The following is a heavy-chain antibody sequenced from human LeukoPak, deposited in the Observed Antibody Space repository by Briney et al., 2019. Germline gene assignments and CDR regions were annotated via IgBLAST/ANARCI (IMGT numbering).Heavy chain of an antibody. Sequence: PSQTLSLTCTVSGGSISSGGYYWSWIRQHPGKGLEWIGYIYYSGSTYYNPSLESRVTISVDTSKNHFSLKLSSVTAADTAVYYCARWGLLVGAANCFDPWGQGTLVTVSS. D-gene: IGHD2-15*01. CDR1: GGSISSGGYY. J-gene: IGHJ5*02. CDR3: ARWGLLVGAANCFDP. V-gene: IGHV4-31*03. CDR2: IYYSGST.